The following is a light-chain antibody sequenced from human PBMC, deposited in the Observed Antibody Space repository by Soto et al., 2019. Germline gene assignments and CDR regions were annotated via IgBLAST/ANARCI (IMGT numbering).Light chain of an antibody. V-gene: IGLV2-14*01. CDR3: SSYTSSSTRKV. CDR2: EVS. Sequence: QSVLTQPASVSGSPGQSITISCTGTSSDVGDYNYVSWYQQHPGKAPKLMIYEVSNRPSGVSNRFSGSKSGNTASLTISGLQGEDEADYYCSSYTSSSTRKVFGTGTKLTVL. CDR1: SSDVGDYNY. J-gene: IGLJ1*01.